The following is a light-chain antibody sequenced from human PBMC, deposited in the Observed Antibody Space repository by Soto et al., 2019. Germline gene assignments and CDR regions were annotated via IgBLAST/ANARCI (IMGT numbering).Light chain of an antibody. CDR2: SNN. Sequence: QSVLTQPPSASGTPGQRVTISCSGSSSNIGSNTVNWYQQLPGTAPKLLIYSNNQRPSGVPDRFSGSKSGTSASLAISALQYEDEADYYCAAWDDSLNGYLFGTGAKVTV. CDR1: SSNIGSNT. CDR3: AAWDDSLNGYL. J-gene: IGLJ1*01. V-gene: IGLV1-44*01.